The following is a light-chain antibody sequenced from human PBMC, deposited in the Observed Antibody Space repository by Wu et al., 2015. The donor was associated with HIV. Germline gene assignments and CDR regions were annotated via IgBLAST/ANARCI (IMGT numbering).Light chain of an antibody. Sequence: EIVLTQSPDILSLSPGERATLSCRASQSISRNLAWYQQKPGQAPRLLISGASTRATGIPARFSGSGSGTEFTLIINNLQSEDFAVYYCQHYNNWPPWTFGQGTKVEIK. CDR3: QHYNNWPPWT. J-gene: IGKJ1*01. CDR2: GAS. CDR1: QSISRN. V-gene: IGKV3-15*01.